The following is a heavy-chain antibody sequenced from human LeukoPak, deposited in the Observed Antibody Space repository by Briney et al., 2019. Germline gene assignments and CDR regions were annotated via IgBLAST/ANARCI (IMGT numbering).Heavy chain of an antibody. V-gene: IGHV4-34*01. CDR2: INHSGST. D-gene: IGHD6-19*01. J-gene: IGHJ4*02. CDR3: ARSGSSGWPGGFDY. Sequence: PSETLSLTCAVYGGSFSGYYWSWIRQPPGKGLEWIGEINHSGSTNYNPSLKSRVTISVDTSKNQFSLKLSSVTAADTAVYYCARSGSSGWPGGFDYWGQGTLVTVSS. CDR1: GGSFSGYY.